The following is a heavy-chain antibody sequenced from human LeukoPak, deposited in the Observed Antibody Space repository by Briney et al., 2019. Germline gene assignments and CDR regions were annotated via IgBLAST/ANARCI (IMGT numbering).Heavy chain of an antibody. V-gene: IGHV3-7*01. J-gene: IGHJ4*02. D-gene: IGHD3-22*01. Sequence: PGGSLRLSCAASGFTFSSYWMSWVRQAPGKGLEWVANIKQDGSEKYYVDSVKGRFTISRGNAKNSLYLQMNSLRAEDTAVYYCARDENLYYDSSGLRYWGQGTLVTVSS. CDR2: IKQDGSEK. CDR3: ARDENLYYDSSGLRY. CDR1: GFTFSSYW.